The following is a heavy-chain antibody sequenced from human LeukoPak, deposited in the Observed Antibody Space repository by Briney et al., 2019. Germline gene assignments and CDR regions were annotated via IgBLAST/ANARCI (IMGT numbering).Heavy chain of an antibody. CDR2: ISSSGRTK. CDR1: GFTFSSYE. CDR3: ARDKPPPYYYDSSGIFDY. D-gene: IGHD3-22*01. V-gene: IGHV3-48*03. J-gene: IGHJ4*02. Sequence: GGSLRLSCAPSGFTFSSYEMNWVRQAPGKGLEWVSYISSSGRTKYYADSVKGRFTISRDNSKNTLYLQMDSLRAEDTAVYYCARDKPPPYYYDSSGIFDYWGQGTLVTVSS.